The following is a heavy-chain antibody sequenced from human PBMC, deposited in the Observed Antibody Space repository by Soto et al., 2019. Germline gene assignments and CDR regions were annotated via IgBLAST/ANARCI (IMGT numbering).Heavy chain of an antibody. CDR3: ARALWRSSGYFNSAGMDV. Sequence: SVKVSCKASGGTFSSYAISWVRQAPGQGLDWMGGIIPIFGTANYAQKFQGRVTITADKSTSTAYMQLSSLRSEDTAVCYCARALWRSSGYFNSAGMDVWGQGTTVTVSS. J-gene: IGHJ6*02. CDR1: GGTFSSYA. CDR2: IIPIFGTA. V-gene: IGHV1-69*06. D-gene: IGHD6-19*01.